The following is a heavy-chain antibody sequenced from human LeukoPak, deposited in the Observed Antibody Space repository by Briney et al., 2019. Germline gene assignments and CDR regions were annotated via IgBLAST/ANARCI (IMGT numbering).Heavy chain of an antibody. CDR3: AKALPPARYKYYFDS. CDR1: GFTFSNAW. V-gene: IGHV3-15*01. J-gene: IGHJ4*02. CDR2: IKSKTDGGTT. D-gene: IGHD3-16*02. Sequence: GGSLRLSCAASGFTFSNAWMSWVRQAPGKGLEWVGRIKSKTDGGTTDYAAPVKGRFTISRDDSKNTLYLQMNSLKTEDTAVYFCAKALPPARYKYYFDSWGQGTLVTVSS.